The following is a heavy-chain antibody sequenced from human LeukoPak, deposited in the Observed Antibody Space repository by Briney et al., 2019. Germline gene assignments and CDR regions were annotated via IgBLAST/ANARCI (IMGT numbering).Heavy chain of an antibody. V-gene: IGHV1-8*02. CDR3: ARGQGSSAEGY. J-gene: IGHJ4*02. D-gene: IGHD6-13*01. CDR2: MNPTSGDT. Sequence: GASVKVSCKASGYTFTSYDINWVRQATGQGLEWMGWMNPTSGDTGYAQSFQGRLTLTRSTSINTAYMELSSLTSEDTAVYYCARGQGSSAEGYWGQGTLVTVSS. CDR1: GYTFTSYD.